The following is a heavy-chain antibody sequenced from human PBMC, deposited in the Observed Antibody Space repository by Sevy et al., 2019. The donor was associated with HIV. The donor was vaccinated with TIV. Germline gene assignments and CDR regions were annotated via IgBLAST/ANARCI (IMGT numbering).Heavy chain of an antibody. J-gene: IGHJ4*02. D-gene: IGHD4-17*01. Sequence: GGSLRLSCADSGFTFSSYTMNWVRQAPGKGLEWVSSISSTGNYIYYADSLKGRFSISRDNAKNSLYLQMNSLRAEDTAVYYCARGSHDYGDYDIHVGFDYWGQGTLVTVSS. CDR2: ISSTGNYI. CDR1: GFTFSSYT. V-gene: IGHV3-21*01. CDR3: ARGSHDYGDYDIHVGFDY.